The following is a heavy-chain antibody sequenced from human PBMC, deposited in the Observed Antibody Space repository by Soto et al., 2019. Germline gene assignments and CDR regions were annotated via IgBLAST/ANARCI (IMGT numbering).Heavy chain of an antibody. CDR2: ISGSGGNT. CDR3: AKRMYYYDRSGYNDFDY. V-gene: IGHV3-23*01. Sequence: EVQLLESGGGLVQPGGSLRLSCAASGFPFSSYAMNWVRQAPGKGLEWVSAISGSGGNTYYADSVKGRFTISRDNSKNTLYLQMNSLRAEDTALYYCAKRMYYYDRSGYNDFDYWGQGTLVTVSS. D-gene: IGHD3-22*01. CDR1: GFPFSSYA. J-gene: IGHJ4*02.